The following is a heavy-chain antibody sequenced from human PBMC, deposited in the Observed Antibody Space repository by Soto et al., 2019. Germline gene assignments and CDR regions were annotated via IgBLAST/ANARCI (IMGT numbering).Heavy chain of an antibody. CDR1: GGSISSSNW. CDR3: ARGDILTGYTY. V-gene: IGHV4-4*02. CDR2: IYHSGST. D-gene: IGHD3-9*01. J-gene: IGHJ4*02. Sequence: PSETLSLTCAVSGGSISSSNWWSWVRQPPGKGLVWIGEIYHSGSTKFNPSLKSRVTISVDTSKNQFSLKLNSVTAADTAVYYCARGDILTGYTYWGQGTLVTVSS.